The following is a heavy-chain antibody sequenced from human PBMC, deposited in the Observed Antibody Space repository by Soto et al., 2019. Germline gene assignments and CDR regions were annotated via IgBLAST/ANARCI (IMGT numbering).Heavy chain of an antibody. J-gene: IGHJ6*03. V-gene: IGHV1-18*01. CDR2: ISAYNGNT. CDR3: AREVTTVTAGDYYYYMDV. Sequence: ASVKVSCKASGYTFTSYGISWVRQAPGQGLEWMGWISAYNGNTNYAQKLQGRVTMTTDTSTGTAYMELRSLRSDDTAVYYCAREVTTVTAGDYYYYMDVWGKGTTVTVSS. D-gene: IGHD4-17*01. CDR1: GYTFTSYG.